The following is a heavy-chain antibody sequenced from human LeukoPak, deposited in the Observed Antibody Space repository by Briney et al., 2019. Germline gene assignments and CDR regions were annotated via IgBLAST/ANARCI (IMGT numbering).Heavy chain of an antibody. V-gene: IGHV4-59*08. J-gene: IGHJ4*02. CDR2: IHNSGRT. Sequence: SETLSLTCSVSGGSASSYYWSWIRQSPGKGLEWIGYIHNSGRTNYNPSLKSRVTGFVDTSKNQVSLRLSSVTAADTAVYYCARHGTISSESYFDYWGQGALVTVSS. D-gene: IGHD1-14*01. CDR1: GGSASSYY. CDR3: ARHGTISSESYFDY.